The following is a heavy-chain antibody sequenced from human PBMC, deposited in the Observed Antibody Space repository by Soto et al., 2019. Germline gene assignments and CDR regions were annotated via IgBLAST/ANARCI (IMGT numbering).Heavy chain of an antibody. J-gene: IGHJ4*02. Sequence: PSETLSLTCTVSGGSISGYYWSWIRQPPGKRLEWIGYIFYSGSTNYNPSLKSRVTISLDRSKNQFSLKLSSVTAAATAVYYCARAGYLSYLDNWGQGTLVTVSS. CDR2: IFYSGST. CDR3: ARAGYLSYLDN. D-gene: IGHD2-15*01. V-gene: IGHV4-59*12. CDR1: GGSISGYY.